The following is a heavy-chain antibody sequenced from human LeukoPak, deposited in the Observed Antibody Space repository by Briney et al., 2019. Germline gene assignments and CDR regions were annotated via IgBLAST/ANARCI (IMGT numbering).Heavy chain of an antibody. Sequence: GGSLRLSCAASGFTFNSYAMHWVRQAPGKGLEWVAVIWYDGTNKYYTDSVKGRFTISRDNSKNTVYLQMNRLRAEDTAVYYCARGDIPDYWGQGTLVTVSS. J-gene: IGHJ4*02. V-gene: IGHV3-33*01. CDR3: ARGDIPDY. CDR1: GFTFNSYA. CDR2: IWYDGTNK. D-gene: IGHD2-15*01.